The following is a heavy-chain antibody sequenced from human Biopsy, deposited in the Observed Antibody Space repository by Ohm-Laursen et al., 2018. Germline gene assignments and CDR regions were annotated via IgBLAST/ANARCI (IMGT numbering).Heavy chain of an antibody. CDR3: ARLTGDPSY. V-gene: IGHV4-59*07. CDR2: IYYTGHT. J-gene: IGHJ4*02. D-gene: IGHD7-27*01. Sequence: SDTLSLTCTVSGGSIKSYYWNWIRQSPGKGLEWIGFIYYTGHTNYNPSLKSRATISVDTSKNQFSLKVISVTAADTAVYYCARLTGDPSYWGQGNLVTVSS. CDR1: GGSIKSYY.